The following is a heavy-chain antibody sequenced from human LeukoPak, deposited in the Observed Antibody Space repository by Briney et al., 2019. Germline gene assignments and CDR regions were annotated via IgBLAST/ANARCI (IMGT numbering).Heavy chain of an antibody. CDR1: GFTFSSYA. Sequence: PGGSLRLSCAASGFTFSSYAMSWVRQAPGKGLERVSVISTGGGNTYYADPVKGRFTISRDTSKNTLYLQMDSLRADDAAVYYCAKSGSNGWYSEYWGQGTLVTVSS. D-gene: IGHD6-19*01. J-gene: IGHJ4*02. CDR3: AKSGSNGWYSEY. CDR2: ISTGGGNT. V-gene: IGHV3-23*01.